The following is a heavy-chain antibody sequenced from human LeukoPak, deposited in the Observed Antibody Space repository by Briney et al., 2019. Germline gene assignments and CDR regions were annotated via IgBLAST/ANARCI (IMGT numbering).Heavy chain of an antibody. CDR3: ARGARVYQLLYSLYFDY. Sequence: PGGSLRLSCAASGFTFSSYSMTWVRQAPGKGLEWVSSISSSSSYIYYADSVKDRFTISRDNAKNSLYLQMNSLRAEDTAVYYCARGARVYQLLYSLYFDYWGQGTLVTVSS. CDR1: GFTFSSYS. V-gene: IGHV3-21*01. J-gene: IGHJ4*02. D-gene: IGHD2-2*01. CDR2: ISSSSSYI.